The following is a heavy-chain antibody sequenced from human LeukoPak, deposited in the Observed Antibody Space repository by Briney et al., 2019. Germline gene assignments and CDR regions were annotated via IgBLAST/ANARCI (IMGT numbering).Heavy chain of an antibody. CDR2: IYYSGRT. D-gene: IGHD3-22*01. J-gene: IGHJ1*01. V-gene: IGHV4-39*01. CDR3: ARRRYYDSSGYLE. CDR1: GDSVSRSDSY. Sequence: KPSETPSLTCTIFGDSVSRSDSYWDWIRQPPGKGLEWIGTIYYSGRTYYSPSLKSRVTLSIDMSSNQFSLILSSVTAADTALYFCARRRYYDSSGYLEWGQGTLVTVSS.